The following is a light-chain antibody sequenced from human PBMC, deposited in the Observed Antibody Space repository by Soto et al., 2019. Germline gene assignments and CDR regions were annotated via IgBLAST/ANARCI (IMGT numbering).Light chain of an antibody. CDR3: SSYTTPSNYV. J-gene: IGLJ1*01. CDR1: ISDVGSYDL. Sequence: QSALTQPASVSGSPGQSITISCIGTISDVGSYDLVSWYQQHPGKAPRLMIYEGSKRPSGVSNRFFGSKSGNTASLAISGLQAEDEADYYCSSYTTPSNYVFGTGTKLTVL. CDR2: EGS. V-gene: IGLV2-14*02.